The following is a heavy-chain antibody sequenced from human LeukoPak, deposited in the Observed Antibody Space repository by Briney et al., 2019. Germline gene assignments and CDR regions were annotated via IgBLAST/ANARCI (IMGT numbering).Heavy chain of an antibody. CDR1: GFTFSSYA. CDR3: AKGYNSGWFEA. Sequence: GGSLRLSCAASGFTFSSYAMTWVRQAPGKGLEWVSGISDSGGGTYYADSVKGRFTISRDNSKNTVHLQMNSLRAEDTALYYCAKGYNSGWFEACGQGALVTVSS. CDR2: ISDSGGGT. J-gene: IGHJ5*02. V-gene: IGHV3-23*01. D-gene: IGHD6-19*01.